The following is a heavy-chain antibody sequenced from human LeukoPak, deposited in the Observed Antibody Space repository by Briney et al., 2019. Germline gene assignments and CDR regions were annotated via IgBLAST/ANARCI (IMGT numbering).Heavy chain of an antibody. Sequence: PGGSLRLSCVASGFTFSGYAVHWVRQAPGKGLEYVSAISNDGGSTYYANSVKGRFTISRDNSKNTLYLHMGSLRAEDMAVYYRARVAVGGHFDYWGQGTLVTVSS. CDR3: ARVAVGGHFDY. CDR2: ISNDGGST. CDR1: GFTFSGYA. J-gene: IGHJ4*02. V-gene: IGHV3-64*01. D-gene: IGHD2-15*01.